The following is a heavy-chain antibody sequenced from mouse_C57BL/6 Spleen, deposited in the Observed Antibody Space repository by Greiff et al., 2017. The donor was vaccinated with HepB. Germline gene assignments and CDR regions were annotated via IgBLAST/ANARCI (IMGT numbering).Heavy chain of an antibody. CDR1: GYTFTSYW. Sequence: VQRVESGAELAKPGASVKLSCKASGYTFTSYWMHWVKQRPGQGLEWIGYINPSSGYTKYNQKFKDKATLTADKSSSTAYMQLSSLTYEDSAVYYCARRAYDNYAMDYWGQGTSVTVSS. CDR3: ARRAYDNYAMDY. D-gene: IGHD2-3*01. CDR2: INPSSGYT. V-gene: IGHV1-7*01. J-gene: IGHJ4*01.